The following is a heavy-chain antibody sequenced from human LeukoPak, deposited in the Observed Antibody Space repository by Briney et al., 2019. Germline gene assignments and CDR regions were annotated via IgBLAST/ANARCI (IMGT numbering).Heavy chain of an antibody. Sequence: PSETLSLTCTVSGGSFSSGSYYWSWIRQPPGKGLEWIGYIYYSGSTNYNPSLKSRVTISVDTSKNQFSLKLSSVTAADTAVYYCAATHSSGADFDYWGQGTLVTVSS. CDR3: AATHSSGADFDY. D-gene: IGHD3-22*01. J-gene: IGHJ4*02. CDR1: GGSFSSGSYY. V-gene: IGHV4-61*01. CDR2: IYYSGST.